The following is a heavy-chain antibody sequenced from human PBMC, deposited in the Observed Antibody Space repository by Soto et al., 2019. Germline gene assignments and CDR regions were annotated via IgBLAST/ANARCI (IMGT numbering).Heavy chain of an antibody. D-gene: IGHD2-15*01. V-gene: IGHV5-10-1*01. CDR3: ARHPYCSGGSCYPPSRMDV. Sequence: GESLKISCKGSGYSFTSYWISWVRQMPGKGLEWMGRIDPSDSYTNYSPSFQGHVTISADKSISTAYLQWSSLKASDTAMYYCARHPYCSGGSCYPPSRMDVWGQGTTVTVSS. CDR2: IDPSDSYT. CDR1: GYSFTSYW. J-gene: IGHJ6*02.